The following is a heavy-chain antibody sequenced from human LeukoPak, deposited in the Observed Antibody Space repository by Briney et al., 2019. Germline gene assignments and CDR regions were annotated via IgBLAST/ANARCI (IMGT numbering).Heavy chain of an antibody. CDR2: IYYSGST. Sequence: PSETLSLTCTVSGGSISSYYWSWIRQPPGKGLEWIGYIYYSGSTNYNPSLKSRVTISVDTSKNQFSLKLSSVTAADTAVYYCASSRSAKDAFDIWGQGTMVTVSS. D-gene: IGHD3-10*01. CDR1: GGSISSYY. J-gene: IGHJ3*02. V-gene: IGHV4-59*08. CDR3: ASSRSAKDAFDI.